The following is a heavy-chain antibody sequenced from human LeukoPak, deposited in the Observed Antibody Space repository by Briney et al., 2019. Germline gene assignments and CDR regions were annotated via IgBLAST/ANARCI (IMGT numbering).Heavy chain of an antibody. CDR3: ARVGDILTGSYYFDY. J-gene: IGHJ4*02. V-gene: IGHV4-59*01. Sequence: SETLSLTCAVYGGSFSGYYWSWIRQPPGKGLEWIGYIYYSGSTNYNPSLKSRVTISVDTSKNQFSLKLSSVTAADTAVYYCARVGDILTGSYYFDYWGQGTLVTVSS. CDR1: GGSFSGYY. CDR2: IYYSGST. D-gene: IGHD3-9*01.